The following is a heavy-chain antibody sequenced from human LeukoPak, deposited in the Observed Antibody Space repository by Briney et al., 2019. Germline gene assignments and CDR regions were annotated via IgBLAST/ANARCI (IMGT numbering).Heavy chain of an antibody. Sequence: GGSLRLSCAASGFTFDNYAMHWVRQAPGKGLEWVSLINEGGDSTYYADSVKGRFTISRDNAKNSLYLQMNSLRAEDTAVYYCARGGTDSYGLRRIDSWGQGTLVTVSS. V-gene: IGHV3-43*02. CDR3: ARGGTDSYGLRRIDS. J-gene: IGHJ4*02. CDR1: GFTFDNYA. CDR2: INEGGDST. D-gene: IGHD5-18*01.